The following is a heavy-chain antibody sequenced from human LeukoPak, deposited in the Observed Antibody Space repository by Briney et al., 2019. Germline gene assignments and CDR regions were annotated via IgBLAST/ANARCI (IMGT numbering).Heavy chain of an antibody. CDR3: ARQDSGAYLNPLDI. CDR1: GGSISSYY. D-gene: IGHD1-26*01. CDR2: IYYTGST. J-gene: IGHJ3*02. Sequence: SETLSLTCTVSGGSISSYYWSWIRQPPGKGLEWIGYIYYTGSTNYNPSLKSRVTISVDTSKNQLSLKLRSVTAADTAVYYCARQDSGAYLNPLDIWGQGTVVTVSS. V-gene: IGHV4-59*08.